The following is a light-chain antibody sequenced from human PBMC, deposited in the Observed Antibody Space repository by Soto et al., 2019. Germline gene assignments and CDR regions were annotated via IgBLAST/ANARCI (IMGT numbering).Light chain of an antibody. V-gene: IGLV2-14*01. CDR1: SSDVGGYDY. Sequence: QSALTQPASVSGSPGQSITISCTGGSSDVGGYDYVSWFQQHPGKPPKLMIYDVSNRPSGISRRFSGSKSGNTASLTISVLQAEDEADYYCNSYTGSGTVIFGGGTKLTVL. CDR2: DVS. CDR3: NSYTGSGTVI. J-gene: IGLJ2*01.